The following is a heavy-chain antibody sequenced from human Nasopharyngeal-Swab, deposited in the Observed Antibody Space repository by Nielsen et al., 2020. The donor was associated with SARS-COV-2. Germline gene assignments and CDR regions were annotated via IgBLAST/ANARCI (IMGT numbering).Heavy chain of an antibody. J-gene: IGHJ3*02. CDR3: ASYPLTFGGVWGSDAFDI. Sequence: RQAPGKGLEWGGIIYYSGSTYYNPSLKSRVTISVETSKNQFSLKLSSLTAADTAVYYCASYPLTFGGVWGSDAFDIWGQGTMVTVSS. V-gene: IGHV4-39*01. D-gene: IGHD3-16*01. CDR2: IYYSGST.